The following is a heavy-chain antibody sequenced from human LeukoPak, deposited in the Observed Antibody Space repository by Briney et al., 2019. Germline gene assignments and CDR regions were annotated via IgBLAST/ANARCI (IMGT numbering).Heavy chain of an antibody. CDR1: GFTVSSNY. CDR2: IYSGGST. CDR3: ARDRYYYDSSGYLSYYFDY. J-gene: IGHJ4*02. Sequence: GGSLRLSCAASGFTVSSNYMSWVRQAPGKGLEWVSVIYSGGSTYYADSVKGRFTISRDNSKNTLYLQMNSLRAEDTAAYYCARDRYYYDSSGYLSYYFDYWGQGTLVTVSS. D-gene: IGHD3-22*01. V-gene: IGHV3-66*02.